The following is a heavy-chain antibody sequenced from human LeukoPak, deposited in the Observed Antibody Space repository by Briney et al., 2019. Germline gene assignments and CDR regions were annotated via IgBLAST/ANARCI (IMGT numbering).Heavy chain of an antibody. D-gene: IGHD2-21*02. V-gene: IGHV3-74*01. J-gene: IGHJ4*02. Sequence: PGGSLRLSCAASAFTFSNYWMHWVRHAPGKGLVWVSRINSEGRSTSYADSVKGRLTISRDNAKNTLYLQMNSLRAEDTAVYYCARAYCGGDCYSRAMDYWGQGTLVTVSS. CDR3: ARAYCGGDCYSRAMDY. CDR1: AFTFSNYW. CDR2: INSEGRST.